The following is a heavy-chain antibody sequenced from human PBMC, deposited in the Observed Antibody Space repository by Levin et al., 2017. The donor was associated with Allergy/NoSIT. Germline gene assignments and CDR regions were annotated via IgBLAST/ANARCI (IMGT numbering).Heavy chain of an antibody. CDR3: AKDPGGGSTFDS. Sequence: GGSLRLSCLASGFNFNSHAMSWVRQAPRKRLEWVSSINAAGANTYYADSVRGRFTISRDNSKRTLYLQMSSLRADDTAVYYCAKDPGGGSTFDSWGQGTLVTVSS. J-gene: IGHJ4*02. CDR1: GFNFNSHA. D-gene: IGHD3-16*01. V-gene: IGHV3-23*01. CDR2: INAAGANT.